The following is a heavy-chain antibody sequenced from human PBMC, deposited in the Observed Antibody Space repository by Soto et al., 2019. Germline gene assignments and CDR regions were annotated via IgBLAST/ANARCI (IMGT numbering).Heavy chain of an antibody. Sequence: PGGSLRLSCAAPGVTFSSYSMNWVRQAPGKGLEWVSYISSSSSTIYYADSVKGRFTISRDNAKNSLYLQMNSLRDEDTAVYYCARGADYDSSGIRLNWFDPWGQGTLVTVSS. CDR1: GVTFSSYS. J-gene: IGHJ5*02. V-gene: IGHV3-48*02. CDR2: ISSSSSTI. D-gene: IGHD3-22*01. CDR3: ARGADYDSSGIRLNWFDP.